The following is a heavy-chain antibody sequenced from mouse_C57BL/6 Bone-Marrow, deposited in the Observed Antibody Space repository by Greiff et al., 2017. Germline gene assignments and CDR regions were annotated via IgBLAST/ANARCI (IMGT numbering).Heavy chain of an antibody. Sequence: EVQLQQSGAELVRPGASVKLSCTASGFNIKDDYMHWVRQRPEQGLEWIGWIDPENDDTESASKFPGKAPITAATYSNPAYLQLSSMTSGDSAVYYCNTLQKNYWGQGTTLTVAS. V-gene: IGHV14-4*01. CDR2: IDPENDDT. CDR1: GFNIKDDY. D-gene: IGHD2-1*01. J-gene: IGHJ2*01. CDR3: NTLQKNY.